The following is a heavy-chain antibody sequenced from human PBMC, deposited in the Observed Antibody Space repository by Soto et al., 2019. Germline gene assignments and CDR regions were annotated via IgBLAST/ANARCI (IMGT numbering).Heavy chain of an antibody. V-gene: IGHV3-13*01. J-gene: IGHJ4*02. Sequence: EVQLVESGGGLVQPGGSLRLSCAASGFTFSSYDMHWVRQATGKGLEWVSAIGTAGDTYYPGSVKGRFTISRENAKNSLYLQMNSLRAGDTAVYYCARGGSAARRFDYWGQRTLVTVSS. CDR2: IGTAGDT. CDR1: GFTFSSYD. CDR3: ARGGSAARRFDY. D-gene: IGHD6-6*01.